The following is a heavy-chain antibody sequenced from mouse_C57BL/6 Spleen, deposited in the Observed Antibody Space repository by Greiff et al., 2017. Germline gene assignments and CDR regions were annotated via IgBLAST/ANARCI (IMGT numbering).Heavy chain of an antibody. D-gene: IGHD1-1*01. CDR3: AGYYYGSRAY. V-gene: IGHV5-4*03. CDR1: GFTFSSYA. J-gene: IGHJ3*01. Sequence: EVKLVESGGGLVKPGGSLKLSCAASGFTFSSYAMSWVRQTPEQRLEWVATISDGGSYTYYPDNVKGRFTISRDNAKNNLYLQMSHLKSEDTAMYYCAGYYYGSRAYWGQGTLVTVSA. CDR2: ISDGGSYT.